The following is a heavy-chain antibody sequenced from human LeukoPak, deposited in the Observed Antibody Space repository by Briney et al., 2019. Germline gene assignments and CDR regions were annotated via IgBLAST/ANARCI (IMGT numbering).Heavy chain of an antibody. CDR3: VRGALVATISPFDY. J-gene: IGHJ4*02. D-gene: IGHD5-12*01. CDR1: GGTFSSYA. V-gene: IGHV1-69*04. CDR2: IIPILGIA. Sequence: ASVKVSCKASGGTFSSYAISWVRQAPGQGLEWMGRIIPILGIANYAQKFQGRVTITADKSTSTAYMELSSLRSEDTAVYYCVRGALVATISPFDYWGQGTLVTVSS.